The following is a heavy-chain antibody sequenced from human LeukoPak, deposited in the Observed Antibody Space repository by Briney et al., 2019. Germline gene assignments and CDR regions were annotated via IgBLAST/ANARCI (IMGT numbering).Heavy chain of an antibody. CDR1: GFIFSDYC. V-gene: IGHV3-72*01. CDR2: SRNKANSYTT. Sequence: GGSLRLSCAASGFIFSDYCMDWVRQAPGKGLEWVGRSRNKANSYTTKYAASVKGRFTISRDDSKNSLYLQMNSLKTENTAVYYCATSPSGYDFDYWGQGTLVTVSS. CDR3: ATSPSGYDFDY. J-gene: IGHJ4*02. D-gene: IGHD5-12*01.